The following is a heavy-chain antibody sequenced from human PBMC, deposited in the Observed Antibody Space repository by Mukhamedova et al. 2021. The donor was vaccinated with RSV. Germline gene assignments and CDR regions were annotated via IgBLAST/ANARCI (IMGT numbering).Heavy chain of an antibody. D-gene: IGHD3-3*01. Sequence: SSYAMHWVRQAPGKGLEWVAVISYDGSNKYYADSVKGRFTISRDNSKNTLYLHMHSLRAEDTAVYYCARDKRALDFWSGAYYFD. CDR1: SSYA. CDR2: ISYDGSNK. J-gene: IGHJ4*01. CDR3: ARDKRALDFWSGAYYFD. V-gene: IGHV3-30-3*01.